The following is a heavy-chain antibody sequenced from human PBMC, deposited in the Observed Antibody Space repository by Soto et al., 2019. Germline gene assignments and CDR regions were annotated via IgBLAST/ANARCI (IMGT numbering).Heavy chain of an antibody. D-gene: IGHD5-18*01. Sequence: SVKVSCKASGGTFSSYAISWVRQAPGQGLEWMGGIIPIFGTANYAQKFQGRVTITADESTSTAYMELSSLRSEDTAVYYCARDLGPGRGYSYGSFDYWGQGALVTVSS. CDR1: GGTFSSYA. J-gene: IGHJ4*02. V-gene: IGHV1-69*13. CDR2: IIPIFGTA. CDR3: ARDLGPGRGYSYGSFDY.